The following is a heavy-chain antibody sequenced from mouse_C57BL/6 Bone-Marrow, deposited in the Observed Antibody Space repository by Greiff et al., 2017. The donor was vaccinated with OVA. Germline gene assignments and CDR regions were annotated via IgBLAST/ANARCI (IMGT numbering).Heavy chain of an antibody. V-gene: IGHV5-12*01. CDR3: ARDGNYVFYWYFDV. J-gene: IGHJ1*03. CDR2: ISNGGGST. D-gene: IGHD2-1*01. Sequence: EVNVVESGGGLVQPGGSLKLSCAASGFTFSDYYMYWVRQTPEKRLEWVAYISNGGGSTYYPDTVKGRFTISRDNAKNTLYLQMSRLKSEDTAMYYCARDGNYVFYWYFDVWGTGTTVTVSS. CDR1: GFTFSDYY.